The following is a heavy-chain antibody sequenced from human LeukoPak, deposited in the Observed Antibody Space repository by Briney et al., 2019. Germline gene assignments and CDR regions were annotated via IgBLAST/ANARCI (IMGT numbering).Heavy chain of an antibody. D-gene: IGHD4-17*01. CDR2: IYYSGST. Sequence: PSETLSLTCTVSGGSISSSSYYWGWIRQLPGKGLEWIGSIYYSGSTYYNPSLKSRVTISVDTSKNQFSLKLSSVTAADTAVYYCARLSPGEAVDYWGQGTLVTVSS. CDR3: ARLSPGEAVDY. J-gene: IGHJ4*02. CDR1: GGSISSSSYY. V-gene: IGHV4-39*01.